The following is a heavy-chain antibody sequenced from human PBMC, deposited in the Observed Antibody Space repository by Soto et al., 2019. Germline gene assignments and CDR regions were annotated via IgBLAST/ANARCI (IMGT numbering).Heavy chain of an antibody. CDR2: IIPILGIA. Sequence: QVQLVQSGAEVKKPGSSVKVSCKASGGTFSSYIISWVRQAPGQGLEWMGRIIPILGIANYAQKFQGRVTITADKSTSTAYMELSSLRFEDTAVYYCARDATDCISTXCYSPNYFDYWGQGTLVTVSS. CDR3: ARDATDCISTXCYSPNYFDY. V-gene: IGHV1-69*08. J-gene: IGHJ4*02. D-gene: IGHD2-2*02. CDR1: GGTFSSYI.